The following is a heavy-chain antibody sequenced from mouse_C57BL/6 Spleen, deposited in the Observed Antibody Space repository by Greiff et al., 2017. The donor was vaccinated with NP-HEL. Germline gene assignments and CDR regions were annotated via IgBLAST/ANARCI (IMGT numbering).Heavy chain of an antibody. V-gene: IGHV1-72*01. CDR2: IDPNGGGT. J-gene: IGHJ1*03. CDR1: GYTFTSYW. Sequence: VQLQQPGAELVKPGASVKLSCKASGYTFTSYWMPWVNQRPGRGLEWIGRIDPNGGGTYYNEQFKSKSTLTVDKPSSPVDMQHSNLTSEDTAVYDCARSGSTVVVGNWDFDDWGKGTTVTVSS. D-gene: IGHD1-1*01. CDR3: ARSGSTVVVGNWDFDD.